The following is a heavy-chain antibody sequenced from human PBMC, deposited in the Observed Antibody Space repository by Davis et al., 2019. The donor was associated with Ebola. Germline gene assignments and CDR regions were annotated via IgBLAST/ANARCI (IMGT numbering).Heavy chain of an antibody. CDR3: AKATMFDY. Sequence: GGSLRLSCAASGFTFSRYSMNWVRQAPGKGLEWVSYISRSGYTIYYADSVKGRFTISRDNAKNSLFLQMNSLRAEDTAVYYCAKATMFDYWGQGTLVTVAS. D-gene: IGHD3-10*01. CDR2: ISRSGYTI. J-gene: IGHJ4*02. V-gene: IGHV3-48*04. CDR1: GFTFSRYS.